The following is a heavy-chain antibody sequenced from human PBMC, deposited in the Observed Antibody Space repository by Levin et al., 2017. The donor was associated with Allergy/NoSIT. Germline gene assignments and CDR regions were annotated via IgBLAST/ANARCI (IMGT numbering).Heavy chain of an antibody. CDR1: GFTFDDYG. V-gene: IGHV3-20*04. J-gene: IGHJ3*02. CDR3: ARDRTDAFDI. CDR2: INWNGGST. Sequence: GESLKISCAASGFTFDDYGMSWVRQAPGKGLEWVSGINWNGGSTGYADSVKGRFTISRDNAKNSLYLQMNSLRAEDTALYYCARDRTDAFDIWGQGTMVTVSS.